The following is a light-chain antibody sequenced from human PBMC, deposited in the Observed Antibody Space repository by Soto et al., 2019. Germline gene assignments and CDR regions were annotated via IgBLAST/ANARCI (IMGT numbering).Light chain of an antibody. Sequence: QSLLTQPPSASGSRWRRVTISCYGSSSNMGSNTVHWFQQVPGTAPSLLISTNDQRPSGVPDRFIGSNSGTSASLAISGLQFEDEADYYCAVWDDRLNGHVFGTGTKVTVL. CDR1: SSNMGSNT. CDR2: TND. CDR3: AVWDDRLNGHV. J-gene: IGLJ1*01. V-gene: IGLV1-44*01.